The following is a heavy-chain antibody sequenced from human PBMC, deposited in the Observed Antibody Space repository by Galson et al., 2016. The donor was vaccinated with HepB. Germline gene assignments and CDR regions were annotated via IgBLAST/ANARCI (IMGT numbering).Heavy chain of an antibody. CDR3: ASHAASGSYSDYFPH. D-gene: IGHD3-10*01. CDR1: GLTFSSYA. J-gene: IGHJ4*02. CDR2: ITDNGGHT. Sequence: SLRLSCAASGLTFSSYAMTWVRQAPGKGLEWVSTITDNGGHTYYADSVKGRFTISRDNSKNTLYLQMHSLRAEDTALYYCASHAASGSYSDYFPHWGQGTLVTVSS. V-gene: IGHV3-23*01.